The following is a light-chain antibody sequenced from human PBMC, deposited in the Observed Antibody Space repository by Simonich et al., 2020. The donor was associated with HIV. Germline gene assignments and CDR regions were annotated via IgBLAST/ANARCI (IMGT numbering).Light chain of an antibody. CDR1: SSNIGAGYD. CDR3: AAWDDSLNGSV. J-gene: IGLJ3*02. V-gene: IGLV1-44*01. CDR2: SNN. Sequence: QSVLTQPPSVSGAPGQRVTISCTGSSSNIGAGYDVHWYQQLPGTAPKLLIYSNNQRPPGVPDRFSGSKSGTSASLAISGLQSEDEADYYCAAWDDSLNGSVFGGGTKLTVL.